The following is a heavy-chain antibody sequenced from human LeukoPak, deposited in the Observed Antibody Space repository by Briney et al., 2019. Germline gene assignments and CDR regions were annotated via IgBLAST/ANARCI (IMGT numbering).Heavy chain of an antibody. Sequence: TSETLSLTCAVSGGSISSSNWWSWVRQPPGKGLEWIGEIYHSGSTNYNPSLKSRVTISVDKSKNQFSLKLSSVTAADTAVYYCARGVGSSDDAFDIWGQGTMVTVSS. CDR3: ARGVGSSDDAFDI. CDR2: IYHSGST. CDR1: GGSISSSNW. D-gene: IGHD2-2*01. V-gene: IGHV4-4*02. J-gene: IGHJ3*02.